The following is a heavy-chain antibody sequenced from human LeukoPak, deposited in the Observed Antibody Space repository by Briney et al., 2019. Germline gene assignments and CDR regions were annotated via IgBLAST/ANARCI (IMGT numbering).Heavy chain of an antibody. Sequence: ASVKVSCTASGYTFTIYGISWVRKAPGQGLEWMGWISAYSGNTNYAQKFQDRVTMTTDTSTSTAYMELRSLRSDDTAVYYCARNGRFGELFDYWGQGTLVTVSS. J-gene: IGHJ4*02. CDR2: ISAYSGNT. D-gene: IGHD3-10*01. CDR1: GYTFTIYG. V-gene: IGHV1-18*01. CDR3: ARNGRFGELFDY.